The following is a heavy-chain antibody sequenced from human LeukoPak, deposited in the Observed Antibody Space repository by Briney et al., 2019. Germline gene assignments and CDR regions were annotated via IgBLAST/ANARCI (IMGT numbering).Heavy chain of an antibody. Sequence: GGSLRLSCATSGLTFGDYEMHWVRQAPGKGLEWVPHISSTGYTTFYADSVKGRFTISRDNAKNSLHLQMNSLGVEDTAVYYCARADAYWSGYHFDHWGQGTLVTVSS. D-gene: IGHD3-3*01. J-gene: IGHJ4*02. CDR1: GLTFGDYE. V-gene: IGHV3-48*03. CDR3: ARADAYWSGYHFDH. CDR2: ISSTGYTT.